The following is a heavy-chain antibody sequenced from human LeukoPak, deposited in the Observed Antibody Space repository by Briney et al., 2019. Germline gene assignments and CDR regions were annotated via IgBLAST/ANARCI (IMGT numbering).Heavy chain of an antibody. CDR1: GLTFSNYA. J-gene: IGHJ4*02. CDR2: ISTNGDRT. V-gene: IGHV3-23*01. CDR3: ARKLWHRNDC. Sequence: GSLSLSCAASGLTFSNYAMAWVRQAPGKGLEWVSAISTNGDRTYYADSVKGRFTVSRDNFKNTLYLQMNSLRAEDTALYYCARKLWHRNDCWGQGTLVTVSS. D-gene: IGHD3-16*01.